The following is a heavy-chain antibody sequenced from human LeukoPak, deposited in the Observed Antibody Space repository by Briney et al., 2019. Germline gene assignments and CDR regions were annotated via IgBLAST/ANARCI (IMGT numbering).Heavy chain of an antibody. V-gene: IGHV3-30*02. CDR1: GFTFSSYG. D-gene: IGHD3-10*01. Sequence: GGSLRLSCAASGFTFSSYGMHWVRQAPGKGQEWVAFIRYDGSNNYNEDFVKGRFTISRDNSKNALYLQMHSLRAEDTAEYYCAKDRTTMVRGVIIGSAFDIGAQGTMVTVSS. CDR2: IRYDGSNN. J-gene: IGHJ3*02. CDR3: AKDRTTMVRGVIIGSAFDI.